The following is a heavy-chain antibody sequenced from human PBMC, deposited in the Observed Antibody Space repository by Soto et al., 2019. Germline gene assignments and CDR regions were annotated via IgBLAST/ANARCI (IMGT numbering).Heavy chain of an antibody. J-gene: IGHJ3*02. V-gene: IGHV3-66*01. D-gene: IGHD2-2*01. CDR1: GFTVSSNY. Sequence: GGSLRLSCAASGFTVSSNYMSWVRQAPGKGLEWVSVIYSGGNTQYADSVKDRFTISRDNSKNTLYLQMNSLRAEDTAVYYCARDSAYCSSTDCFRPFDIWGQGTMVTVSS. CDR3: ARDSAYCSSTDCFRPFDI. CDR2: IYSGGNT.